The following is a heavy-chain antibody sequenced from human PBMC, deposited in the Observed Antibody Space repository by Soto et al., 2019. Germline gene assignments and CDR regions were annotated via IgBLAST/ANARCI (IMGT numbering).Heavy chain of an antibody. CDR1: GFTFSSHE. Sequence: GGSLRLSCAASGFTFSSHEMNWVRQAPGKGLEWISYISGSGVTTYYADSVRGRFIVSRDNAQESLFLQMNSLRVEDTAIYYCARGGVYWGQGTLVTVSS. D-gene: IGHD2-8*01. V-gene: IGHV3-48*03. CDR2: ISGSGVTT. CDR3: ARGGVY. J-gene: IGHJ4*02.